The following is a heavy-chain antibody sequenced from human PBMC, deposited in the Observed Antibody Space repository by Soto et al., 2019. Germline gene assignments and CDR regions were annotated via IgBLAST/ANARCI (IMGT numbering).Heavy chain of an antibody. CDR2: INNGGDNI. V-gene: IGHV3-23*01. CDR3: AKTFLARYCSSSLCYDPADYFDY. Sequence: EVQLLESGGGLLQPGGSLRLSCAASGFTFNNYAMSWVRQAAGKGLERVSSINNGGDNIYYADSVKGRFTNSRDNSKSTLYLQMNSLRAEDAAVYYCAKTFLARYCSSSLCYDPADYFDYWGQGTLATVSS. D-gene: IGHD2-2*01. J-gene: IGHJ4*02. CDR1: GFTFNNYA.